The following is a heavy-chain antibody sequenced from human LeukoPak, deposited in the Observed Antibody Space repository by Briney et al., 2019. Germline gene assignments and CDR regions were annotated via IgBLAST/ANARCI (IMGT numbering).Heavy chain of an antibody. Sequence: PGGSLRLSCTASGFTFNNYGMPWVRQAPGRGLEWVALLSNDGKKKYYADSVKGRFTISRDDSKNTLYLQMNSLRDEDTAVYYCARDPASSFDYWGQGTLVTVSS. V-gene: IGHV3-30*03. CDR3: ARDPASSFDY. D-gene: IGHD2-15*01. J-gene: IGHJ4*02. CDR2: LSNDGKKK. CDR1: GFTFNNYG.